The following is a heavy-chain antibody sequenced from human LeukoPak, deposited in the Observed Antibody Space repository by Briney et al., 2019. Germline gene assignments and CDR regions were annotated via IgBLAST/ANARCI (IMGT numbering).Heavy chain of an antibody. V-gene: IGHV1-8*01. CDR3: ARGYSSGWYGEYNWFDP. J-gene: IGHJ5*02. D-gene: IGHD6-19*01. CDR1: GYTFTSYD. CDR2: MNPNSGNT. Sequence: GASVKVSCKASGYTFTSYDINWVRQATGQGLEWMGWMNPNSGNTGYAQKFQGRVTMTRSTSISTAYMELSSLRSEDTAVYYCARGYSSGWYGEYNWFDPWGQGTLVTVSS.